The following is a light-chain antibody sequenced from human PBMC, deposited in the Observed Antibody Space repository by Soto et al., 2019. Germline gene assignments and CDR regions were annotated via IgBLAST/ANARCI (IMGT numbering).Light chain of an antibody. J-gene: IGKJ2*01. V-gene: IGKV1-39*01. CDR3: QQRYSTPYT. CDR1: QSISTY. Sequence: DIQMTQSPSSLSASVGDRVTITCRASQSISTYLNWYQQKPGKAPKLLIYAASSLQSGVPSRFSGSGSGTHFTLTISSLRPEDFATYYCQQRYSTPYTFGQGTKLEIK. CDR2: AAS.